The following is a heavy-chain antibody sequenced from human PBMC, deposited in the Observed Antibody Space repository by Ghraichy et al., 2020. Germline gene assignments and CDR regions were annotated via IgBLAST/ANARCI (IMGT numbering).Heavy chain of an antibody. CDR3: ARAPSMYYDSSGPEPFDY. CDR2: ISSSGSTI. D-gene: IGHD3-22*01. V-gene: IGHV3-11*01. J-gene: IGHJ4*02. CDR1: GFTFSDYY. Sequence: GGSLRLSCAASGFTFSDYYMSWIRQAPGKGLEWVSYISSSGSTIYYADTVKGRFTISRDNAKNSLYLQMNSLRAEDTAVYYCARAPSMYYDSSGPEPFDYWGQGTLVTVSS.